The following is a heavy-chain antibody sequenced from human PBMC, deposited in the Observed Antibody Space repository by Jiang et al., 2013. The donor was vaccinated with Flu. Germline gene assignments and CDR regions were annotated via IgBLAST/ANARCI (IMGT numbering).Heavy chain of an antibody. CDR2: IYYSGST. Sequence: TCTVSGGSISSGGYYWSWIRQYPGKGLEWIGYIYYSGSTYYNPSLESRATISVDTFKNQFSLKLSSVTAADTAVYYCAREHCSTTSCYRGRGYYYGVDVWGRGTTVTVSS. CDR3: AREHCSTTSCYRGRGYYYGVDV. V-gene: IGHV4-31*03. J-gene: IGHJ6*02. CDR1: GGSISSGGYY. D-gene: IGHD2-2*02.